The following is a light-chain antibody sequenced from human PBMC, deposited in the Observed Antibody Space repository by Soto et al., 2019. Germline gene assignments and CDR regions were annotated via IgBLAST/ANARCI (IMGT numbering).Light chain of an antibody. J-gene: IGLJ1*01. Sequence: QSALTQPASVSGSPGQSITISCTGTSSDVGGYNYVSWYKQHPGKAPKLMIYEVTNRPSGVSNRFSGSKSGNTASLTISGLQAEDEADYCCSSYTSSSTLLYVFGTGTKLTVL. V-gene: IGLV2-14*01. CDR1: SSDVGGYNY. CDR2: EVT. CDR3: SSYTSSSTLLYV.